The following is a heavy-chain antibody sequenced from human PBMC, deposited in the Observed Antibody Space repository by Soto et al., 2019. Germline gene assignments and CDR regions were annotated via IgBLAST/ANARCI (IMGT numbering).Heavy chain of an antibody. D-gene: IGHD3-3*01. CDR3: AKDLWDRYDFWSPPHYFDY. V-gene: IGHV3-23*01. Sequence: GGSLRLSCAASGFTFSSYAMSWVRQAPGKGLEWVSAISGSGGSTYYADSVKGRFTISRDNSKNTLYLQMNSLRAEDTAVYYCAKDLWDRYDFWSPPHYFDYWGQGTLVTVSS. J-gene: IGHJ4*02. CDR1: GFTFSSYA. CDR2: ISGSGGST.